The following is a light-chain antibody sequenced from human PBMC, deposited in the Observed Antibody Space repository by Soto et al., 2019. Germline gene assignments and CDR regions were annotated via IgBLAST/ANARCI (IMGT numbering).Light chain of an antibody. CDR2: DAS. CDR3: QQRSNWPRT. J-gene: IGKJ1*01. V-gene: IGKV3-11*01. Sequence: DIVLTQSPATLSLAPEERATLSCGDGQRVDKCLAWSQQQPGQATRLLGYDASHRAPGSPARFSGRGTGTDFTLTIRSLEPEDFAVYSCQQRSNWPRTFGQGTKV. CDR1: QRVDKC.